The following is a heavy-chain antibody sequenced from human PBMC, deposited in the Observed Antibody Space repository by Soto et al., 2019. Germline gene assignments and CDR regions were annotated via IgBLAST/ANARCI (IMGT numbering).Heavy chain of an antibody. Sequence: QITLKESGPTLVKPTQTLTLTCTFSGFSLSTRGVAVGWIRQPPGKALEWLALIYGDDDKRYSPSLRSRLTITKDTSKSQVVLTMTNMDPVDTATYSCAHKTGYSTTWYAWYFDLWGRGTLVTVSP. J-gene: IGHJ2*01. CDR3: AHKTGYSTTWYAWYFDL. V-gene: IGHV2-5*02. CDR2: IYGDDDK. CDR1: GFSLSTRGVA. D-gene: IGHD6-13*01.